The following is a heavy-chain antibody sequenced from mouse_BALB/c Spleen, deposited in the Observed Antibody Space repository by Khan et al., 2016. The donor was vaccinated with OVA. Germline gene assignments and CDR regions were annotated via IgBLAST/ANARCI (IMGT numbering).Heavy chain of an antibody. Sequence: VQLQQSGPELVKPGASVKMSCKASGYTFTSYVMHWVKQKPGQGLEWIGYIYHNNDGPEYNEKFKGKATLTSDKSSSTAYMEISSLTSEDSAVYYCARVGYYGKGFAYWGQGTLVTVSA. CDR2: IYHNNDGP. CDR1: GYTFTSYV. CDR3: ARVGYYGKGFAY. D-gene: IGHD2-1*01. V-gene: IGHV1S136*01. J-gene: IGHJ3*01.